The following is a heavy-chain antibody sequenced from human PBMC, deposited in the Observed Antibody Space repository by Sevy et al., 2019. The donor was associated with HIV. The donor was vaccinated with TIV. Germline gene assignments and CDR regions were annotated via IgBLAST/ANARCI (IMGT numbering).Heavy chain of an antibody. V-gene: IGHV3-74*01. J-gene: IGHJ6*02. CDR2: INSDGSST. Sequence: GGSLRLSCAASGFTFSSYWMHWVRQAPGKGLVWVSRINSDGSSTSYADSVKGRFTISRDNAKNTLYLQMNSLRAEDTAMHYCARDPPAGGDDLHYYYYYGMDVWGQGTTVTVSS. CDR3: ARDPPAGGDDLHYYYYYGMDV. CDR1: GFTFSSYW. D-gene: IGHD2-21*01.